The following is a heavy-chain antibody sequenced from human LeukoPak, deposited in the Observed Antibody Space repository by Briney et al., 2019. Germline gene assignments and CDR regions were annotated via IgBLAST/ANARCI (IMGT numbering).Heavy chain of an antibody. Sequence: GGSLRLSCAASGFTFSSYAMSWVRQAPGKGLEWVSAISGSGSSTYYADSVKGRFTISRDNSKNTLYLQMNNLRAEDTAVYYCAKDRYCSGGSCYSGFDYWGQGTLVTVSS. CDR3: AKDRYCSGGSCYSGFDY. CDR2: ISGSGSST. V-gene: IGHV3-23*01. J-gene: IGHJ4*02. D-gene: IGHD2-15*01. CDR1: GFTFSSYA.